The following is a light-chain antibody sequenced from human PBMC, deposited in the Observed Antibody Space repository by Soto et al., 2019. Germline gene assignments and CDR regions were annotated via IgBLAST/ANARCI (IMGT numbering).Light chain of an antibody. CDR3: ATWDDSLNIWV. CDR1: SSDVGGYNY. V-gene: IGLV2-14*01. J-gene: IGLJ3*02. CDR2: EVS. Sequence: QSALTQPASVSGSPGQSITISCTGISSDVGGYNYVSWYQQHPGKAPKLMIYEVSNRPSGVPDRFSGSKSGTSASLAISGLQSEDEADYYCATWDDSLNIWVFGGGTQLTVL.